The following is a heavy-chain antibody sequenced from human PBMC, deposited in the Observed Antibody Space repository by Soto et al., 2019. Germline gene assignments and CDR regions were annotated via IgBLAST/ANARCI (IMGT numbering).Heavy chain of an antibody. D-gene: IGHD5-12*01. CDR3: GRVSGSGYYSWGY. V-gene: IGHV1-18*01. CDR1: GYTFINYG. Sequence: QVQLVQSGAEVKKPGASVKVSCKASGYTFINYGISWVRQAPGQGLEWMGWISTYNGNTNYAQKLXXRXSMTTDTSTSTAYMELRSLRSDDTAVYYCGRVSGSGYYSWGYWGQGTLVTVSS. J-gene: IGHJ4*02. CDR2: ISTYNGNT.